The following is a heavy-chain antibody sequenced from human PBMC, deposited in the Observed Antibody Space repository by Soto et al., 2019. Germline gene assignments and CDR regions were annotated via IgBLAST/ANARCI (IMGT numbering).Heavy chain of an antibody. J-gene: IGHJ6*02. V-gene: IGHV4-34*01. Sequence: SETLSLTCAVYGGSFSGYYWSWIRQPPGKVLEWIGEINHSGSTNYNPSLKSRVTISVDTSKNQFSLKLSSVTAADTAVYYRARGSVGYSSSWYREDYYYYGMDVWGQGTTVNVSS. CDR3: ARGSVGYSSSWYREDYYYYGMDV. CDR1: GGSFSGYY. D-gene: IGHD6-13*01. CDR2: INHSGST.